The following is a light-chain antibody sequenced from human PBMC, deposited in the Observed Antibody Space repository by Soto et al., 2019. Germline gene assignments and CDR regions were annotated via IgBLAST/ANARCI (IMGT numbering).Light chain of an antibody. Sequence: QSVLTQTASVSGSPGQSITISCTETGSDVGEYKYVSWYQQHPGTAPNIIIYDVSNRPSGVSNRFSGSKSGSTASLTISGLQAEDESDYYCSSYTSSSTLVFGSGTKVTVL. CDR3: SSYTSSSTLV. V-gene: IGLV2-14*03. J-gene: IGLJ1*01. CDR1: GSDVGEYKY. CDR2: DVS.